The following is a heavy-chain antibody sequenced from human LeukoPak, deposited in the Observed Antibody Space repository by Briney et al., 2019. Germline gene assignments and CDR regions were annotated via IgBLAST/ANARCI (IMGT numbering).Heavy chain of an antibody. CDR3: ARSVGYCSSTSCYPIFDY. CDR2: IYYSGST. Sequence: SETLSLTCAVSGYSISSTNWWGWIRQPPGKGLEWIGYIYYSGSTYYNPSLKSRVTMSVDTSKNQFSLKLSSVTAADTAVYYCARSVGYCSSTSCYPIFDYWGQGTLVTVSS. J-gene: IGHJ4*02. CDR1: GYSISSTNW. V-gene: IGHV4-28*01. D-gene: IGHD2-2*01.